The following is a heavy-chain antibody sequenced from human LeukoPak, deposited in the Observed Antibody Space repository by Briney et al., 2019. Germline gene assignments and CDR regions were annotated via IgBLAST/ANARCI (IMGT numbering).Heavy chain of an antibody. CDR3: AKEYYDSSGYYY. D-gene: IGHD3-22*01. CDR2: ISYDGSNK. CDR1: KFTFSSYG. Sequence: GGSLRLSCAASKFTFSSYGIHWVRQAPGKGLEGVAVISYDGSNKYYADSVKGRFTISRDNSKNTLYLQMNSLRAEDTAVYYCAKEYYDSSGYYYWGQGTLVTVSS. V-gene: IGHV3-30*18. J-gene: IGHJ4*02.